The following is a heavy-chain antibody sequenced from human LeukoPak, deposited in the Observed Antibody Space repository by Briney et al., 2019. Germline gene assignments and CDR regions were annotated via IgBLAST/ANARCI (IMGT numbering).Heavy chain of an antibody. D-gene: IGHD4-23*01. CDR2: IIPIFGTA. CDR3: ARDQGGKGGRNYYYYMDV. Sequence: SVKVSCKASGGTLSSYAISRVRQAPGQGLEWMGRIIPIFGTANYAQKFQGRVTITTDESTSTAYMELSSLRSEDTAVYYCARDQGGKGGRNYYYYMDVWGKGTTVTVSS. J-gene: IGHJ6*03. V-gene: IGHV1-69*05. CDR1: GGTLSSYA.